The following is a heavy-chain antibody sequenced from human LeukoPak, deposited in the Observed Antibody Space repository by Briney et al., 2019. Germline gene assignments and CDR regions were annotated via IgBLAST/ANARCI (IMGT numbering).Heavy chain of an antibody. V-gene: IGHV3-21*01. J-gene: IGHJ5*02. CDR2: ISSSSSYI. CDR3: ARDPYYDSTGILGNWFDP. Sequence: PGGSLRLSCAASGFTFSSYSMNWVRQAPGKGLEWDSSISSSSSYIYYADSVKGRFTISRDNAKNSLYLQMNSLRAEDTAVYYCARDPYYDSTGILGNWFDPWGQGTLVTVSS. CDR1: GFTFSSYS. D-gene: IGHD3-22*01.